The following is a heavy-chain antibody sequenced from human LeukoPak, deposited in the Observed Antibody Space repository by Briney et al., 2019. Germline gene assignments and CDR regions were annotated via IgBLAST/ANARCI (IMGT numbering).Heavy chain of an antibody. Sequence: ASVKLSCKASGYTFTSYGISWVRQAPGQGLEWMGWISAYNGNTNYAQKLQGRVTMTTDTSTSTAYMELRSLRSDDTAVNYCARDLPYGARTDVFDIWGQRTMVTVSS. V-gene: IGHV1-18*01. CDR3: ARDLPYGARTDVFDI. J-gene: IGHJ3*02. CDR2: ISAYNGNT. CDR1: GYTFTSYG. D-gene: IGHD4-17*01.